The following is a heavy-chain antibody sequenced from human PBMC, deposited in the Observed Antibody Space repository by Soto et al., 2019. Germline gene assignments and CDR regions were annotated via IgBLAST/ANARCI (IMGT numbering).Heavy chain of an antibody. V-gene: IGHV4-39*01. CDR3: ARHSSGWFGEYSHYYYYYGMDV. CDR2: IYYSGST. Sequence: PSETLSLTCTVSGGSISSSSYYWGWIRQPPGKGLEWIGSIYYSGSTYYNPSLKSRVTISVDTSKNQFSLKLSSVTAADTAVYYCARHSSGWFGEYSHYYYYYGMDVWGQVTTVTVSS. D-gene: IGHD3-10*01. J-gene: IGHJ6*02. CDR1: GGSISSSSYY.